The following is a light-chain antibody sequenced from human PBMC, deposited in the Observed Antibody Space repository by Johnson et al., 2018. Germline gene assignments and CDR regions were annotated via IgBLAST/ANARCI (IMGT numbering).Light chain of an antibody. Sequence: QSVLTQPPSVSAAPGQKVTISCSGSSSNIGNNYVSWYQQLPGTAPKLLIYENNKRPSGIPDRFSGSTSGTSATLGITGLQTGDEADYYCGTWDSRLSAGNVFGTGTKVTVL. V-gene: IGLV1-51*02. J-gene: IGLJ1*01. CDR1: SSNIGNNY. CDR3: GTWDSRLSAGNV. CDR2: ENN.